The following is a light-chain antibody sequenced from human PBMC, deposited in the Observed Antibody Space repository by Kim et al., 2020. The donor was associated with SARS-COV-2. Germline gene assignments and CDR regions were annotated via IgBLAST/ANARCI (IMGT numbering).Light chain of an antibody. V-gene: IGKV3-20*01. Sequence: SLSPGERATLACRASQSVSSYLAWYQQKPGQAPRLLIHGASSRATGIPDRFSGSGSGTDFTLTISRLEPEDFAVYYCQQYGFSPNTFGQGTKLEI. CDR1: QSVSSY. J-gene: IGKJ2*01. CDR2: GAS. CDR3: QQYGFSPNT.